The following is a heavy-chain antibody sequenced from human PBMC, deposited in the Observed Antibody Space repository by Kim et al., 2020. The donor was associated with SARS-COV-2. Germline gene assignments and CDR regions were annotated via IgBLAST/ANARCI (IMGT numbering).Heavy chain of an antibody. D-gene: IGHD3-10*01. CDR3: ARNAVTMVRGVLHFDP. J-gene: IGHJ5*02. Sequence: ASVKVSCKASGYTFTSYYMHWVRRAPGQGLEWMGIINPSGGSTSYAQKFQGRVTMTRDTSTSTVYMELSSLRSEDTAVYYCARNAVTMVRGVLHFDPWGQGTLVTVSS. CDR2: INPSGGST. V-gene: IGHV1-46*01. CDR1: GYTFTSYY.